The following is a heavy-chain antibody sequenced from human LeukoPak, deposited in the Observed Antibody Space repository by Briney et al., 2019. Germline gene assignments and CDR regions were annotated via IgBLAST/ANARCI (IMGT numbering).Heavy chain of an antibody. CDR2: ISYDGSNK. CDR3: ARDRSSYEYYFDH. Sequence: PGRSLRLSCAASGFTFSSYGMHWVRQAPGKGLEWVAVISYDGSNKYYADSVKGRFTISRDNSKNTLYLQMNSLRAEDTAVFYCARDRSSYEYYFDHWGQGTLVTVSS. D-gene: IGHD5-12*01. CDR1: GFTFSSYG. V-gene: IGHV3-30*03. J-gene: IGHJ4*02.